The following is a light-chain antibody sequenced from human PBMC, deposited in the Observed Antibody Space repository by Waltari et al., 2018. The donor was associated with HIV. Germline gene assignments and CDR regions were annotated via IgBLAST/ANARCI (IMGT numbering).Light chain of an antibody. V-gene: IGKV1-39*01. J-gene: IGKJ3*01. CDR3: QQSFSGLT. CDR2: AAS. Sequence: DIQMTQSPPSLSASLGDRVIITCRASQSISVYLNWYQQKPGRAPNLLIYAASSLHTGVPPRFSASGSGTEFTLTINSLQPEDFATYYCQQSFSGLTFGPGTKVDV. CDR1: QSISVY.